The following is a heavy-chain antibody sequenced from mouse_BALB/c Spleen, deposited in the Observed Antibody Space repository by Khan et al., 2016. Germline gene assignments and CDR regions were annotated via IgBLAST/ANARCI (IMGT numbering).Heavy chain of an antibody. D-gene: IGHD1-1*01. CDR2: IHYSGST. CDR1: GFSITSDYS. Sequence: EVQLVESGPDLVKPSQSLSLTCTVTGFSITSDYSWHWIRQFPGNKLEWMGYIHYSGSTNYNPSLKSRISITRDTSKNPFFLQLNSVTTEDTATFYVARYYYGGAPWFAYWGQGTLVTVSA. J-gene: IGHJ3*01. V-gene: IGHV3-1*02. CDR3: ARYYYGGAPWFAY.